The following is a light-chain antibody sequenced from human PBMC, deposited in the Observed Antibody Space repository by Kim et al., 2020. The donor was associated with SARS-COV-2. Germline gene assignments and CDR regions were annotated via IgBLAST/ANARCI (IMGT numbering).Light chain of an antibody. CDR2: AGT. J-gene: IGLJ1*01. V-gene: IGLV2-23*01. Sequence: QSALTQPASVSGSPGQSIAISCTGTSSDIGSYNLVSWYQQHPGRAPKLMIYAGTERPSGVSDRLSGSKSGYTASLTISGLQAEDEANYFCSSYAGSHTYVFGPGTKVTVL. CDR1: SSDIGSYNL. CDR3: SSYAGSHTYV.